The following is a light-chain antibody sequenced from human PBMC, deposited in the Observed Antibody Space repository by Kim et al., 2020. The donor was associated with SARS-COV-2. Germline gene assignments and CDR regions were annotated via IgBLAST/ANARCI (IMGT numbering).Light chain of an antibody. Sequence: MTCQGDGIRTCYANWFQPTPGRATILVVSATNNRPSGIPGRFSGSISGDTVSLTITGAQADDEADYYCNSRDSSGYHVVFGGGTQLTVL. CDR1: GIRTCY. J-gene: IGLJ2*01. CDR3: NSRDSSGYHVV. CDR2: ATN. V-gene: IGLV3-19*01.